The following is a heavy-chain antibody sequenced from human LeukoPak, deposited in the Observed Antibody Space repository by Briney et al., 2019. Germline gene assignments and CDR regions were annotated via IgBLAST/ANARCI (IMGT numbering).Heavy chain of an antibody. J-gene: IGHJ4*02. CDR2: IYYTGNT. CDR3: ARHEWQQLVKFDY. D-gene: IGHD6-13*01. Sequence: PSETLSLTCSVSGVSISSSNSYWGWIRQPPGKGLEWIGSIYYTGNTYYNASLKSRVTISIDTSKNQFSLKLTSVTAADTAVYYCARHEWQQLVKFDYWGQGALVTVSS. CDR1: GVSISSSNSY. V-gene: IGHV4-39*01.